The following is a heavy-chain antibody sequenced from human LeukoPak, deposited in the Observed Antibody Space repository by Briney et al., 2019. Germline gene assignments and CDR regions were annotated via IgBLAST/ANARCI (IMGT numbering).Heavy chain of an antibody. Sequence: GGSLRLSCAASGFTFSSYWMSWVRQAPGKGLEWVANIKQDGSEKYYVDSVKGRFTISRGNAKNSLYLQMNSLRAEDTAVYYCARDPLFWNGRGVITEPDYWGQGTLVTVSS. CDR1: GFTFSSYW. CDR2: IKQDGSEK. V-gene: IGHV3-7*01. J-gene: IGHJ4*02. CDR3: ARDPLFWNGRGVITEPDY. D-gene: IGHD3-10*01.